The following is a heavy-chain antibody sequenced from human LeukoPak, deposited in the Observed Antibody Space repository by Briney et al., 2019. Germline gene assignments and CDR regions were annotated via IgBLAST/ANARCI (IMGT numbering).Heavy chain of an antibody. CDR1: GFTFSDYY. Sequence: GESLRLSCAASGFTFSDYYMSWIGQAPGKGRGWVSAISGSGCSTYYADSVKSRFTISRDNSKNTLYLQMNSLRAEDTAVYYCAKEGNTVVTRLTIDYWGQGTLVTVSS. J-gene: IGHJ4*02. CDR2: ISGSGCST. CDR3: AKEGNTVVTRLTIDY. V-gene: IGHV3-23*01. D-gene: IGHD4-23*01.